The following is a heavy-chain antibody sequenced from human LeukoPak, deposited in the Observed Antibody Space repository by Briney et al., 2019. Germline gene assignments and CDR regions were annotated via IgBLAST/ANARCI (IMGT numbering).Heavy chain of an antibody. CDR3: ARDVPAAAPTYDY. Sequence: SVKVSCKASGDTFSSYAISWVRQAPGQGLEWMGRIIPILGIANYAQKFQGRVTITADKSTSTAYMELSSLRSEDTAVYYCARDVPAAAPTYDYWGQGTLVTVSS. CDR1: GDTFSSYA. CDR2: IIPILGIA. V-gene: IGHV1-69*04. J-gene: IGHJ4*02. D-gene: IGHD2-2*01.